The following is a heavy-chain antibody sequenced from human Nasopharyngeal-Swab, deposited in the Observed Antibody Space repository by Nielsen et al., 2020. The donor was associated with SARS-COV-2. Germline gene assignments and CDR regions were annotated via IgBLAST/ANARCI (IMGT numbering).Heavy chain of an antibody. D-gene: IGHD3-22*01. V-gene: IGHV3-33*01. CDR3: ARDLRGYDNSAYQGLGY. Sequence: GAFLKISCAASGFIFSSYGMHWVRQAPGKGLEWVAVIWYDGYSADSVKGRFTISRDNSKNTLYLQMNSLRAEDTAVYFCARDLRGYDNSAYQGLGYWGQGTLVTVSS. J-gene: IGHJ4*02. CDR1: GFIFSSYG. CDR2: IWYDG.